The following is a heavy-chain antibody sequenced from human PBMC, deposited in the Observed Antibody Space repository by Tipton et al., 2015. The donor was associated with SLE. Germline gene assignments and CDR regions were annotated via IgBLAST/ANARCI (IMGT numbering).Heavy chain of an antibody. CDR2: ITYDGNK. CDR1: GFTFSRYT. D-gene: IGHD2-15*01. CDR3: AREIGDCSGGICSNWFDP. Sequence: SLRLSCAASGFTFSRYTMHWVRQAPGKGLEWVALITYDGNKYYADSVKGRFTISRDNSKVTVYLQMSSLRVDDTAVYYCAREIGDCSGGICSNWFDPWGQGTLVTVSS. V-gene: IGHV3-30*04. J-gene: IGHJ5*02.